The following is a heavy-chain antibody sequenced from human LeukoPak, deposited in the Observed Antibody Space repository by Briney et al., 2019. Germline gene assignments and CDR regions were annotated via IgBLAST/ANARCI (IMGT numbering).Heavy chain of an antibody. CDR1: GGSFSGYY. D-gene: IGHD5-18*01. CDR2: INHSGST. Sequence: SETLSLTCAVYGGSFSGYYWSWIRQPPGKGLEWIGEINHSGSTNYNPSLKSRVTISVDTSKNQFSLKLSSVTAADTAVYYCARHRRSRGYSYDRGAFDIWGQGTMVTVSS. CDR3: ARHRRSRGYSYDRGAFDI. V-gene: IGHV4-34*01. J-gene: IGHJ3*02.